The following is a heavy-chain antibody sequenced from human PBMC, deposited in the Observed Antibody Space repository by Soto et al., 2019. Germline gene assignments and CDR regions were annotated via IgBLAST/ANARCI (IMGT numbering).Heavy chain of an antibody. CDR2: IIPIFGTA. J-gene: IGHJ6*02. D-gene: IGHD5-18*01. V-gene: IGHV1-69*13. Sequence: SVKVSCKASGGTFSSYAISWVRQAPGQGLEWMGGIIPIFGTANYAQKFQGRVTITADESTSTAYMELSSLRSEDTAVYYCASWGYSYGPYYYYGMDVWGQGXTVTVSS. CDR1: GGTFSSYA. CDR3: ASWGYSYGPYYYYGMDV.